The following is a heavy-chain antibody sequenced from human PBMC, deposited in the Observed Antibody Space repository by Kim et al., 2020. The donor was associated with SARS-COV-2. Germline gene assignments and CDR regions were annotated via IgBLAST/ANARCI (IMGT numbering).Heavy chain of an antibody. CDR3: ARIEVFGFDY. J-gene: IGHJ4*02. Sequence: TPDYAPSLKVRFTIAVATPSNQFSLELSSVPAADTAVYYCARIEVFGFDYWGQGTLVTVSS. D-gene: IGHD2-21*01. CDR2: TP. V-gene: IGHV4-34*01.